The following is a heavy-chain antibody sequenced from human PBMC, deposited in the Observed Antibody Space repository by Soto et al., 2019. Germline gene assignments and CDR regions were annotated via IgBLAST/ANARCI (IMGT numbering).Heavy chain of an antibody. Sequence: GGSLRLSCVASGFTFSDHYMDWVRQAPGKGLEWVGRTRNKANSYTTEYAASVKGRFTISRDDSKNSLYLQMNSLKTEDTAVYYCATRLRGYLDYWGQGTLVTVSS. CDR2: TRNKANSYTT. CDR3: ATRLRGYLDY. J-gene: IGHJ4*02. V-gene: IGHV3-72*01. D-gene: IGHD4-17*01. CDR1: GFTFSDHY.